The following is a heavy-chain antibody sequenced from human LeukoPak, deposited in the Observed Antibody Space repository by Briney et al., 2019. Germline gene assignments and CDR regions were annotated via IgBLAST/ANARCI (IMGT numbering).Heavy chain of an antibody. CDR3: AKGSRSSGWYYFDY. V-gene: IGHV3-30*18. CDR1: GFTFSSYG. J-gene: IGHJ4*02. Sequence: GRSLRLSRAASGFTFSSYGMHWVRQAPGKGLEWVAVISYDGSNKYYADSVKGRFTISRDNSKNTLYLQMNSLRAEDTAVYYCAKGSRSSGWYYFDYWGQGTLVTVSS. CDR2: ISYDGSNK. D-gene: IGHD6-19*01.